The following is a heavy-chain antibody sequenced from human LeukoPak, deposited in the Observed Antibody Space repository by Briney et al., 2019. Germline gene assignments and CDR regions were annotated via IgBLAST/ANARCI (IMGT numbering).Heavy chain of an antibody. J-gene: IGHJ4*02. CDR3: ATVRGLRGIFDY. D-gene: IGHD1-26*01. V-gene: IGHV4-59*01. CDR1: GGSISSYY. Sequence: SETLSLTCTVSGGSISSYYWSWIRQPSGEGLEWIGYIYYSCSINYNPSHKSLVTISVDTYKIQFSLKLSSVSAADTAVYYCATVRGLRGIFDYWGQGTLVTVSS. CDR2: IYYSCSI.